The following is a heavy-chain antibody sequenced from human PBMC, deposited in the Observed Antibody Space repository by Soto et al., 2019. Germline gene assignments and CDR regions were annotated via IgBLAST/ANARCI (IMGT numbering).Heavy chain of an antibody. CDR2: MSHSGRT. CDR3: AGHIDYNILTGYCD. D-gene: IGHD3-9*01. Sequence: QLQLQESGPALVRPSETLSLNCVVSGGSTSSTIHYWGWIRQPPGKGLEWIGSMSHSGRTHYNPSLKSRVNISADKSKNSFSLTLTTMTPADTAVYFCAGHIDYNILTGYCDWGQGTLVTVSS. V-gene: IGHV4-39*01. CDR1: GGSTSSTIHY. J-gene: IGHJ4*02.